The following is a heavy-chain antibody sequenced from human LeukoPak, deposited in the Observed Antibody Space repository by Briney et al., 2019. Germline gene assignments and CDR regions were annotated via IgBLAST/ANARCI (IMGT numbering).Heavy chain of an antibody. CDR1: GFTFSNYW. D-gene: IGHD1-1*01. J-gene: IGHJ4*02. V-gene: IGHV3-7*01. Sequence: GALRLSCAASGFTFSNYWMSWVRQAPGKGLEWVANIRQDGSEKYYVDSMRGRFTISRDNAKNSLYLQMSSLRAEDTAVYYCARSTAGLDYWGQGTLVTVFS. CDR3: ARSTAGLDY. CDR2: IRQDGSEK.